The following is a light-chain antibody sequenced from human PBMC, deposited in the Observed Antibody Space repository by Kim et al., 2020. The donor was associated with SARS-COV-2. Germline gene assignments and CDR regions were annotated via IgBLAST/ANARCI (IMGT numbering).Light chain of an antibody. J-gene: IGKJ5*01. Sequence: IQLTQSPSSLSASVGDRVTITCRARQGISTHLSWYQQKPGRAPNLLIYAASTLQSVVPARFSGSGGGTDFTLTSSRLQPEDFATYYCQQLNSSPITFGQGTRLEIK. CDR1: QGISTH. CDR2: AAS. CDR3: QQLNSSPIT. V-gene: IGKV1-9*01.